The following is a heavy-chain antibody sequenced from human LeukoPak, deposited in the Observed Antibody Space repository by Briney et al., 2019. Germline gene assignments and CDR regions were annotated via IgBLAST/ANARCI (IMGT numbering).Heavy chain of an antibody. V-gene: IGHV3-64D*09. Sequence: GGSLRLSCSASGFAFSSYGMHWVRQAPGKGLEYVSAINNNGGSTYYADSVKGRFTISRDNSKNTLCLQMSSLRAEDTAVYYCVKDRGRDIFTGYSYAFDIWGQGTMVTVSS. CDR1: GFAFSSYG. CDR3: VKDRGRDIFTGYSYAFDI. D-gene: IGHD3-9*01. CDR2: INNNGGST. J-gene: IGHJ3*02.